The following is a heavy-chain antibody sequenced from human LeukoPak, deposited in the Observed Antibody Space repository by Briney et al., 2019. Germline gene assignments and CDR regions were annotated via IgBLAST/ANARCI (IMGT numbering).Heavy chain of an antibody. Sequence: GGSLRLSCAASGFTFSDYYMSWIRQAPGKGLEWVSYISSSSSTIYYADSVKGRFTISRDNAKNSLYLQMNSLRAEDTAVYYCARAGSGSFLDAFDIWGQGTMVTVSS. D-gene: IGHD1-26*01. CDR3: ARAGSGSFLDAFDI. CDR2: ISSSSSTI. J-gene: IGHJ3*02. V-gene: IGHV3-11*04. CDR1: GFTFSDYY.